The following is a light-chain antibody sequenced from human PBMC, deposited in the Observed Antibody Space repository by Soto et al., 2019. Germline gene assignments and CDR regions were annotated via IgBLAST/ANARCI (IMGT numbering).Light chain of an antibody. CDR2: DVS. CDR3: CSYAGSYTLSV. Sequence: QSALTQPRSVSGSPGQSVTISCTGTSSDVGGYNYVSWYQQHPGKAPKLMIYDVSKRPSGVPDRFSGSKSGNTASLTISGLQAEDEADYYCCSYAGSYTLSVFGIGPNVTVL. CDR1: SSDVGGYNY. V-gene: IGLV2-11*01. J-gene: IGLJ1*01.